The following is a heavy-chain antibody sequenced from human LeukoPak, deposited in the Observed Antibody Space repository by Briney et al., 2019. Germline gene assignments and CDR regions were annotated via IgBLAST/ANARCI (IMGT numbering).Heavy chain of an antibody. CDR1: GFTFSSYW. V-gene: IGHV3-9*01. J-gene: IGHJ3*02. Sequence: GGSLRLSCAASGFTFSSYWMHWVRQAPGKGLEWVSGISWNSGSIGYADSVKGRFTISRDNAKNSLYLQMNSLRAEDTALYYCAKDFSFCSSTSCYGFDAFDIWGQGTMVTVSS. D-gene: IGHD2-2*01. CDR3: AKDFSFCSSTSCYGFDAFDI. CDR2: ISWNSGSI.